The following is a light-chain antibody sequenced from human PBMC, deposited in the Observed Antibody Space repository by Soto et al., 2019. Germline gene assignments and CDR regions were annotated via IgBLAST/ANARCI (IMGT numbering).Light chain of an antibody. CDR3: QAYDYSLTASV. J-gene: IGLJ3*02. Sequence: QSVLTQPPSVSGAPGQRVTLSCTGNSSNLGAGYDVHWYQQLPGAAPKLVIFGNRNRPSWVPERYSGSKSGTSASLAITGLQAEDESHYYCQAYDYSLTASVFCGGTKLTVL. CDR1: SSNLGAGYD. V-gene: IGLV1-40*01. CDR2: GNR.